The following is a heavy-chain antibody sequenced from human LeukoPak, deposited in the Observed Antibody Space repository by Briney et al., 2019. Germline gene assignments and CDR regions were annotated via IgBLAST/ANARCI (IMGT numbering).Heavy chain of an antibody. D-gene: IGHD1-26*01. CDR3: ARDSGSSPGDY. CDR1: GCTFSNYG. Sequence: ASVKVSCKASGCTFSNYGITWVRQAPGQGLEWMGWISTYNGDTNYAQKIQGRVTMTTDTSTSTTYMDLRSLRPDDTAVYYCARDSGSSPGDYWGQGTLVTVSS. CDR2: ISTYNGDT. J-gene: IGHJ4*02. V-gene: IGHV1-18*01.